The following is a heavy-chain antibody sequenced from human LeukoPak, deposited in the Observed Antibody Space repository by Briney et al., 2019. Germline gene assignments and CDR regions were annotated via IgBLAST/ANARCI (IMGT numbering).Heavy chain of an antibody. CDR1: GFTFSSYW. J-gene: IGHJ3*02. CDR3: ATPAFGPAFDI. D-gene: IGHD3-10*01. CDR2: IKQDGSEK. V-gene: IGHV3-7*03. Sequence: GGSLRLSCAASGFTFSSYWMSWVRQAPGKGLEWVANIKQDGSEKYYVDSVKGRFTISRDNAKNSLYLQMNSLRAADTAVYYCATPAFGPAFDIWGQGTMVTVSS.